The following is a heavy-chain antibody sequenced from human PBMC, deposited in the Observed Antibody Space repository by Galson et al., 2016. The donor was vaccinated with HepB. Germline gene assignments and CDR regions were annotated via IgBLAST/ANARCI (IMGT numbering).Heavy chain of an antibody. D-gene: IGHD2-2*02. CDR1: GYTFTDYG. V-gene: IGHV1-18*04. CDR2: ISGYNGNL. Sequence: SVKVSCKASGYTFTDYGFSWVRQAPGQGLEWMGWISGYNGNLNYAQKFQGRVTMTTDTSTSTAYMELRGLTPDDTAVYYCARDSPSRLLLYRASAMDYWGLGTLVSVSS. CDR3: ARDSPSRLLLYRASAMDY. J-gene: IGHJ4*02.